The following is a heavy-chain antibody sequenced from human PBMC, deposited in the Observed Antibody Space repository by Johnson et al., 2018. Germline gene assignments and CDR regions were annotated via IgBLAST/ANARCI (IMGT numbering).Heavy chain of an antibody. Sequence: QVQLVQSGGGVVQPGRSLRLSCAASGFTFSSYGMHWVRQAPGKGLEWVAVIWYDGSNKYYADSVKGRFTISRDNSKNTLYLQMNSLRAEDTAVYYCARDHSRLDGFYYYYMAGWGKGTTVTVSS. J-gene: IGHJ6*03. V-gene: IGHV3-33*01. CDR2: IWYDGSNK. CDR1: GFTFSSYG. D-gene: IGHD6-19*01. CDR3: ARDHSRLDGFYYYYMAG.